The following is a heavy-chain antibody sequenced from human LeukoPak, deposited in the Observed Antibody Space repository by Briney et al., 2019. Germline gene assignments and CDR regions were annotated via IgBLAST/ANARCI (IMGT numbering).Heavy chain of an antibody. J-gene: IGHJ4*02. V-gene: IGHV4-30-4*01. CDR2: IYYSGST. Sequence: SETLSLTCTVSGGSISSGDYYWSWIRQAPGKGLEWIGYIYYSGSTYYNPSLKSRVTISVDTSKNQFSLKLSSVTAADTAAYYCARAIAASHLDYWGQGTLVTVSS. CDR1: GGSISSGDYY. CDR3: ARAIAASHLDY. D-gene: IGHD6-13*01.